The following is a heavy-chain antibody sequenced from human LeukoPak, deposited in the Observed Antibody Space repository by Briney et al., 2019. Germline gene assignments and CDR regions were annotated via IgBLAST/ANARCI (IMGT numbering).Heavy chain of an antibody. CDR3: AVVGGVGVYYFDY. V-gene: IGHV4-39*01. D-gene: IGHD3-3*01. J-gene: IGHJ4*02. CDR2: IYYSGST. CDR1: GGSISSSSYY. Sequence: SSETLSLTCTVSGGSISSSSYYWGWIRQPPGKGLEWIGSIYYSGSTYYNPSLKSRVTISVDTSKNQFSLKLSSVTAADTAVYYCAVVGGVGVYYFDYWGQGTLVTVSS.